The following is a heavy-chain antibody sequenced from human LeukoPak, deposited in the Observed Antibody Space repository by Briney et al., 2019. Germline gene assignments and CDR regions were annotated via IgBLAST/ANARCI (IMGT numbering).Heavy chain of an antibody. CDR3: ARGHGSGSYYPDY. V-gene: IGHV3-48*01. CDR1: GFTFSSYS. Sequence: PGGSLRLSCAASGFTFSSYSMNWVRQAPGKGLEWGSYISSSSSTIYYAHSVKGRFTISRDNAKNSLYLQMNSLRAEDTAVYYCARGHGSGSYYPDYWGQGTLVTVPS. CDR2: ISSSSSTI. J-gene: IGHJ4*02. D-gene: IGHD3-10*01.